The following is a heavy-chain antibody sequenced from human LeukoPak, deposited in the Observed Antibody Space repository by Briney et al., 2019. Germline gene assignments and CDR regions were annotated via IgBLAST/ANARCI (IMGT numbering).Heavy chain of an antibody. J-gene: IGHJ6*03. CDR1: GFTFSSYS. Sequence: PGGSLRLSCAASGFTFSSYSMNWVRQAPGKGLEWVSYISSSSSTIYYADSVKGRFTISRDNAKNSLYLQMNSLRAEDTAVYYCAREGGCSGGSCYSYYKDVWGKGTTVTVSS. CDR3: AREGGCSGGSCYSYYKDV. CDR2: ISSSSSTI. D-gene: IGHD2-15*01. V-gene: IGHV3-48*04.